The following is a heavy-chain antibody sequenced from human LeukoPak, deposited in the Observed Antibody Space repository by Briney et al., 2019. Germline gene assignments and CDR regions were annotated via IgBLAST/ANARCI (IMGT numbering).Heavy chain of an antibody. V-gene: IGHV4-59*01. CDR1: GGSISSYY. J-gene: IGHJ4*02. CDR3: ARSQMATINGGVDF. CDR2: IFHSGST. D-gene: IGHD5-12*01. Sequence: SETLSLTCTVSGGSISSYYWSWIRQPPGKGREWIGYIFHSGSTNYNPSLKSRVTTPVDTSKNQFSLKLSSVTAADTAIYYCARSQMATINGGVDFWGQGTLVTVSS.